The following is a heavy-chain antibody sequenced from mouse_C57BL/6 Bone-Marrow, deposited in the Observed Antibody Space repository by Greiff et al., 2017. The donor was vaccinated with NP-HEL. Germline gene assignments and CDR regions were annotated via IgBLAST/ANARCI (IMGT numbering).Heavy chain of an antibody. CDR1: GYTFTSYG. CDR2: IDPRSGNT. Sequence: QVQLQQSGAELARPGASVKLSCKASGYTFTSYGISWVKQRTGQGLEWIGEIDPRSGNTDYNEKFKGKATLTADKSSSTAYMELRSLTSEDSAVYFCADASYGSPYYFDCWGTGTTLTVSS. D-gene: IGHD1-1*01. J-gene: IGHJ2*01. V-gene: IGHV1-81*01. CDR3: ADASYGSPYYFDC.